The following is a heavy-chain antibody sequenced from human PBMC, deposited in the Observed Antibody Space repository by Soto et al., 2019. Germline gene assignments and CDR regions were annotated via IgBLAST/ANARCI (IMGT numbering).Heavy chain of an antibody. Sequence: EVQLVESGGGLVQPGRSLRLSCAASGFTFDDYAMHWVRQAPGKGLEWVSGVGGNSASIGYADSVKGRFTISRDNAKNSLYLQTNSLRAEDTALYYCAKDIGRGYSYGYTDYYYGMDVWGQGTTVTVSS. V-gene: IGHV3-9*01. CDR2: VGGNSASI. CDR1: GFTFDDYA. CDR3: AKDIGRGYSYGYTDYYYGMDV. D-gene: IGHD5-18*01. J-gene: IGHJ6*02.